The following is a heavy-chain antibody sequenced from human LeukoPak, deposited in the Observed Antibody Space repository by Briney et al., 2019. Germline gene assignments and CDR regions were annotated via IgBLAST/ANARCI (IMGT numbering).Heavy chain of an antibody. V-gene: IGHV1-46*03. J-gene: IGHJ6*03. CDR3: ARERGPRDLQQSYYYYYMDV. CDR2: INPSGGST. Sequence: GASVKVSCKASGYTFTSYYMHWVRQAPGQGLEWMGIINPSGGSTSYAQKFQGRITMTRDTSTSTVYMELSSLRSEDTAVYYCARERGPRDLQQSYYYYYMDVWGKGTTVTVS. D-gene: IGHD4-11*01. CDR1: GYTFTSYY.